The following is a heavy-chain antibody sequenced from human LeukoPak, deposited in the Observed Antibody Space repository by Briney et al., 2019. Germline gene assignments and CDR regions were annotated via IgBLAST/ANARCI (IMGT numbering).Heavy chain of an antibody. D-gene: IGHD5-18*01. CDR3: ARATYSYGIDY. CDR2: IYYSGST. CDR1: GGSISSSIYY. V-gene: IGHV4-61*01. J-gene: IGHJ4*02. Sequence: ETLSLTCTVAGGSISSSIYYWSWIRQPPGKGLEWIGYIYYSGSTNYNPSLKSRVTISVDTSKNQFSLKLSSVTAADTAVYYCARATYSYGIDYWGQGTLVTVSS.